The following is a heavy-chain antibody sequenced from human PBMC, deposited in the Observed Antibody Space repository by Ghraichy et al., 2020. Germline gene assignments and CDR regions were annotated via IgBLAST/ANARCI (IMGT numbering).Heavy chain of an antibody. CDR2: IYYSGST. J-gene: IGHJ4*02. CDR3: ARVGRVVDTAMVTDLYFDY. Sequence: SETLSLTCTVSGGSISSYYWSWIRQPPGKGLEWIGYIYYSGSTKYNPSLKSRVTISVDTSKNQFSLKLSSVTAADTAVYYCARVGRVVDTAMVTDLYFDYWGQGTLVTVSS. V-gene: IGHV4-59*01. CDR1: GGSISSYY. D-gene: IGHD5-18*01.